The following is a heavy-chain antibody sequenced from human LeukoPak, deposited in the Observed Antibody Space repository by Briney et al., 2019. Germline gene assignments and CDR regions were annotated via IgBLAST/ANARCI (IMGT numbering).Heavy chain of an antibody. Sequence: KPGGSLRLSCAASGFTFSDYYMSWIRQAPGKGLEWLSYISSRGKTTHFADSVKGRFSVSRDNTNNTLYVQMNSLRAEDTAVYFCARGRDGYEYWGQGTLVTVSS. D-gene: IGHD5-24*01. V-gene: IGHV3-11*01. CDR1: GFTFSDYY. CDR3: ARGRDGYEY. CDR2: ISSRGKTT. J-gene: IGHJ4*02.